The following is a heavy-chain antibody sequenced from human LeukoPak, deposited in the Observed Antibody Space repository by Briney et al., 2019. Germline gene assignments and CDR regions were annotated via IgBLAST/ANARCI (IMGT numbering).Heavy chain of an antibody. D-gene: IGHD3-22*01. CDR2: IFPGDSDT. V-gene: IGHV5-51*01. Sequence: GESLKISCKGSGYSFTSYWIGWVRQMPGKGLEWMGIIFPGDSDTRYSPSFQGQVTISADKSISTAYLQWSSLKASDTAMYYCARAYYYDSSGYLYYFDYWGQGTLVTVSS. CDR1: GYSFTSYW. CDR3: ARAYYYDSSGYLYYFDY. J-gene: IGHJ4*02.